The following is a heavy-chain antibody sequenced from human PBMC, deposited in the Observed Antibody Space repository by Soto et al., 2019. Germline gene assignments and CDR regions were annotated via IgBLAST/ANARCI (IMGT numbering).Heavy chain of an antibody. CDR2: ISSSSSTI. D-gene: IGHD2-8*02. CDR1: GFTLSRYT. CDR3: SWWLSPY. Sequence: GGSLRLSCAASGFTLSRYTMHWVRQAPGKGLEWVSYISSSSSTIYYADSVKGRFTISRDNAKNSLYLQMNSLRDEDTAVYYCSWWLSPYWGQGTLVTVSS. J-gene: IGHJ4*02. V-gene: IGHV3-48*02.